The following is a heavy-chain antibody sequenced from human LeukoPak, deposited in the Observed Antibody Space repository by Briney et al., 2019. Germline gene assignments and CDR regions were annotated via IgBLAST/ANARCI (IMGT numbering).Heavy chain of an antibody. V-gene: IGHV3-7*01. Sequence: GGSLRLSCAASGFTFTSYWISWVRQAPGKGLEWLANIKQDGSEKYYVDSVKGRFTISRDNAKNSLYLQMNSLRAEDTAVYYCARDGGATTDFYYYYYMDVWGKGTTVTVSS. CDR2: IKQDGSEK. D-gene: IGHD1-26*01. CDR1: GFTFTSYW. J-gene: IGHJ6*03. CDR3: ARDGGATTDFYYYYYMDV.